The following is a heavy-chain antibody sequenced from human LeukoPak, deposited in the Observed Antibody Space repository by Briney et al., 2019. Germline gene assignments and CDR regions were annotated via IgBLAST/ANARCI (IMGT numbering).Heavy chain of an antibody. Sequence: PGGSLRLSCAASGFTFSNYAMSWVRQAPGKGLEWVSSISVSGGNTYYADSMKGRFTISRDNSKNTLYLQLNSLTAEDTAVYYCATKQWLVRGWFDPWGQGTLVTVSS. CDR3: ATKQWLVRGWFDP. D-gene: IGHD6-19*01. V-gene: IGHV3-23*01. J-gene: IGHJ5*02. CDR1: GFTFSNYA. CDR2: ISVSGGNT.